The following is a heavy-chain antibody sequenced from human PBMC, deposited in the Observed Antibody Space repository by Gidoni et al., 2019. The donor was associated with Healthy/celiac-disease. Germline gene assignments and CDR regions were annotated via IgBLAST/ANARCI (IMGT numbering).Heavy chain of an antibody. CDR1: GFPFSSYG. V-gene: IGHV3-33*01. J-gene: IGHJ4*02. CDR3: ARELGWLQSPFDY. CDR2: IWYDGSNK. D-gene: IGHD5-12*01. Sequence: QVQLVESGGGVVQPGRSLRLSCAASGFPFSSYGMHWVRQAPGKGLEWVAVIWYDGSNKYYADSVKGRFTIPRDNSKNTLYLQMNSLRAEDTAVYYCARELGWLQSPFDYWGQGTLVTVSS.